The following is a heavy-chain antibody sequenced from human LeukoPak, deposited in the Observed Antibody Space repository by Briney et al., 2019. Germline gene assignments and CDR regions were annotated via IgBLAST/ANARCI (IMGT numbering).Heavy chain of an antibody. Sequence: GESLKISCKGSGYSFTSYWISWVRQMPGKGLEWMGIIYPGDSDTRYSLSFQGQVTISADKSISTAYLQWSSLKASDTAMYYCARTSSTSPTSVGFDYWGQGTLVTVSS. CDR1: GYSFTSYW. J-gene: IGHJ4*02. V-gene: IGHV5-51*01. D-gene: IGHD2-2*01. CDR3: ARTSSTSPTSVGFDY. CDR2: IYPGDSDT.